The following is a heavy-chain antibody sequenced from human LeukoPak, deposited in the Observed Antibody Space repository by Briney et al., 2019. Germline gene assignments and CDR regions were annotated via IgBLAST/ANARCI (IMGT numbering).Heavy chain of an antibody. CDR1: GGSISSYY. CDR3: ARGEYYYGSGSYYSFDY. CDR2: IYTSGST. V-gene: IGHV4-4*07. D-gene: IGHD3-10*01. J-gene: IGHJ4*02. Sequence: PSETLSLTCTVSGGSISSYYWSWIRQPAGKGLEWMGRIYTSGSTNYNPSLKSRVTMSVDTSKNQFSPKLSSVTAADTAVYYCARGEYYYGSGSYYSFDYWGQGTLVTVSS.